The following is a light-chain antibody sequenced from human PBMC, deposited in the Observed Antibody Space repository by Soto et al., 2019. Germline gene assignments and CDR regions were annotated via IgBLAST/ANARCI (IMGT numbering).Light chain of an antibody. Sequence: QSVLTQPPSASGTPGQRVTISCSGTTPNIGLNYVYWYQQLQATAPKLLIYSNVHRPSGVLDRFSGSNSGTSASLAISGFRSEDETDYYCAAWDDSLSYVFGIGTKLTVL. CDR2: SNV. J-gene: IGLJ1*01. CDR3: AAWDDSLSYV. V-gene: IGLV1-47*02. CDR1: TPNIGLNY.